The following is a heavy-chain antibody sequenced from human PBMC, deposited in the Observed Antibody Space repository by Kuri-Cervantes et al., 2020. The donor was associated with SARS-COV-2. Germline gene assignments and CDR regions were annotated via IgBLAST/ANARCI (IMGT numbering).Heavy chain of an antibody. CDR2: ISYDGSNK. CDR3: ARDGSGSYYRYGFFGLDYFDY. J-gene: IGHJ4*02. V-gene: IGHV3-30*03. CDR1: GLISTHAW. Sequence: GESLKISCTASGLISTHAWMSWVRQAPGKGLEWVAVISYDGSNKYYADSVKGRFTISRDNSKNTLYLQMNSLRAEDTAVYYCARDGSGSYYRYGFFGLDYFDYWGQGTLVTVSS. D-gene: IGHD1-26*01.